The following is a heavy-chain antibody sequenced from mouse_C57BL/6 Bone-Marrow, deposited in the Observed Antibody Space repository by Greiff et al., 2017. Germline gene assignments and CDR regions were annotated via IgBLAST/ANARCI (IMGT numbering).Heavy chain of an antibody. J-gene: IGHJ2*01. CDR2: ISSGSSTI. V-gene: IGHV5-17*01. Sequence: EVKLLESGGGLVKPGGSLKLSCAASGFTFSDYGMHWVRQAPEKGLEWVAYISSGSSTIYYADTWKGRFTISRDNAKNTLFLQMTSLRSEDTAMYYCARLASYDFDYWGQGTTLSVSS. CDR1: GFTFSDYG. CDR3: ARLASYDFDY. D-gene: IGHD2-14*01.